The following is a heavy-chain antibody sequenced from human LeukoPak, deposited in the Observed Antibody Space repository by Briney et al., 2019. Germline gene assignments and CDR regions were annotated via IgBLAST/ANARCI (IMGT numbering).Heavy chain of an antibody. CDR3: ARAAGAAFDY. CDR1: GGSISSGTYY. V-gene: IGHV4-61*02. CDR2: IYTSGST. J-gene: IGHJ4*02. Sequence: SETLSLXCTVSGGSISSGTYYWTWIRQPAGKGLEWIGRIYTSGSTNYNPSLKSRVTISVDTSKNQFSLKLTSVTAADTAMYYCARAAGAAFDYWGQGTLVTVSS. D-gene: IGHD1-26*01.